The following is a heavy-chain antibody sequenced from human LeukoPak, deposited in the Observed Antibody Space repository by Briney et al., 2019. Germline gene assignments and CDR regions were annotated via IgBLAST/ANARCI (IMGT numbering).Heavy chain of an antibody. CDR2: INHSGST. CDR3: ARGPRLYDRSSPRKPSRDFDY. V-gene: IGHV4-34*01. D-gene: IGHD6-13*01. Sequence: SETLSLTCAVYGGSFSGYYWSWIRQPPGKGLEWIGEINHSGSTNYNPSLKSRVTISVDTSKNQFSLKLSSVTAADTAVYYCARGPRLYDRSSPRKPSRDFDYWGQGTLVTVSS. J-gene: IGHJ4*02. CDR1: GGSFSGYY.